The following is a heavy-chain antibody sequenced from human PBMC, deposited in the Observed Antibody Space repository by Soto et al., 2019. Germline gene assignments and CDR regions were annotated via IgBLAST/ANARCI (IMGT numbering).Heavy chain of an antibody. D-gene: IGHD6-13*01. V-gene: IGHV4-30-2*01. CDR1: GCSISSGGYS. J-gene: IGHJ4*02. CDR3: ARGLNTAAALDY. Sequence: SETLSLTCAVSGCSISSGGYSWSWIRQPPGKGLEWIGYIYHSGSTYYNPSLKSRVTISVDRSKNQFSLKLSSVTAADTAVYYCARGLNTAAALDYWGQGTLVTSPQ. CDR2: IYHSGST.